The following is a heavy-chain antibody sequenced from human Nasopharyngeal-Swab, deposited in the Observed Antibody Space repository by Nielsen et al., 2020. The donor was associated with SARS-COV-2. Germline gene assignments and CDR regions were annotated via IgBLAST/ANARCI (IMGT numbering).Heavy chain of an antibody. V-gene: IGHV4-59*01. CDR2: IYYSGST. J-gene: IGHJ2*01. CDR3: ARGCRYCTPKMYFDL. Sequence: SETLSLTCTVSGGSISSYYWSWIRQPPGKGLEWIRYIYYSGSTNYNPSLKSRVTISVDTSKNQFSLKLSSVTAADTAVYYCARGCRYCTPKMYFDLWGRGTLVTVSS. D-gene: IGHD2-8*01. CDR1: GGSISSYY.